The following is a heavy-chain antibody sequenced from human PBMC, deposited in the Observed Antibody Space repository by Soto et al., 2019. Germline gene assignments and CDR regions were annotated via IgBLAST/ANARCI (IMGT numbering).Heavy chain of an antibody. Sequence: QITLKESGPTLVKPTQTLTLTCTFSGFSLNTSGMGVGWIRQPPGKALEWLALIYWNDDKRYRPSLNSRLPIAKDTSKSQVVLTVTNVDPVDTATYYCAHTNLVVVPAATQNVDYLGQGILVTVSS. D-gene: IGHD2-2*01. J-gene: IGHJ4*01. CDR2: IYWNDDK. CDR1: GFSLNTSGMG. CDR3: AHTNLVVVPAATQNVDY. V-gene: IGHV2-5*01.